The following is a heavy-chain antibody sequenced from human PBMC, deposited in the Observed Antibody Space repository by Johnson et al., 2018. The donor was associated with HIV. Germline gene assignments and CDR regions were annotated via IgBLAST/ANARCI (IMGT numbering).Heavy chain of an antibody. CDR1: GFTLDDYG. CDR2: IRYDGSNK. D-gene: IGHD1-26*01. CDR3: ARDQAVGATSDAFDI. Sequence: QVQLVESGGGVVRPGGSLRLSCAASGFTLDDYGMSWVRQAPGKGLEWVAFIRYDGSNKYYADSAKGRFTISRDNSKNTLYLQMNSLRAEDTAVYYCARDQAVGATSDAFDIWGQGTMVTVSS. V-gene: IGHV3-30*02. J-gene: IGHJ3*02.